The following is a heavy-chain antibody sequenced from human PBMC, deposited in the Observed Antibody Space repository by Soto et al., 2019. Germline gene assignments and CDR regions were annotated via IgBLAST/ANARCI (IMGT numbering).Heavy chain of an antibody. CDR3: AKDSVVEYYDFWSGYYDY. D-gene: IGHD3-3*01. CDR1: GFTFSSYG. Sequence: QVQLVESGGGVVQPGRSLRLSCAASGFTFSSYGMHWVRQAPGNGLEWVAVISYDGSNKYYADSVKGRFTISRDNSKNTLYLQMNSLRAEDTAVYYCAKDSVVEYYDFWSGYYDYWGQGTLVTVSS. V-gene: IGHV3-30*18. J-gene: IGHJ4*02. CDR2: ISYDGSNK.